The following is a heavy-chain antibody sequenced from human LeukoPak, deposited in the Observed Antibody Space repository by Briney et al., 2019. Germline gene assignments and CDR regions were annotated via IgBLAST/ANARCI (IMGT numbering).Heavy chain of an antibody. CDR1: GYTFTGYY. J-gene: IGHJ4*02. Sequence: ASVKVSCKASGYTFTGYYMHWVRQAPGQGLEWMGWINPNSGGTNYAQKFQGWVAMTRDTSISTAYMELSRLRSDDTAVYYCARSYGSGSFDYWGQGTLVTVSS. CDR3: ARSYGSGSFDY. D-gene: IGHD3-10*01. V-gene: IGHV1-2*04. CDR2: INPNSGGT.